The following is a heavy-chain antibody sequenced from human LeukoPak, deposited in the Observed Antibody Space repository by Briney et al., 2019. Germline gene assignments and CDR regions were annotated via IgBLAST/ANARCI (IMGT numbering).Heavy chain of an antibody. Sequence: GGSLRLSCAASGFIFSSYAMHWVRQAPGEGLEWVAVISYDGSIKHYTDSVKGRFTISRDNSKNTLYLQMSSLRAEDTAVYYCASIFWGYCSSTSCYVDYWGQGTLVSVSS. CDR2: ISYDGSIK. V-gene: IGHV3-30-3*01. D-gene: IGHD2-2*01. J-gene: IGHJ4*02. CDR3: ASIFWGYCSSTSCYVDY. CDR1: GFIFSSYA.